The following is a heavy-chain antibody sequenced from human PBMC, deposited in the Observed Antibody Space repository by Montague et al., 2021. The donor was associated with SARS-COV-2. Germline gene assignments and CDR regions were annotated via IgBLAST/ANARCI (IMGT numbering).Heavy chain of an antibody. D-gene: IGHD1-1*01. J-gene: IGHJ2*01. CDR2: SRYGGTS. Sequence: SETLSLTCTVSSASISNDICNWCWIRQPPGKVPEWIGGSRYGGTSYYXPSLKSRVTISIDTSKNQCSLTMTAVTAADTAVYFCARQDIQLRFDLWGRGTLVTVSS. CDR3: ARQDIQLRFDL. CDR1: SASISNDICN. V-gene: IGHV4-39*01.